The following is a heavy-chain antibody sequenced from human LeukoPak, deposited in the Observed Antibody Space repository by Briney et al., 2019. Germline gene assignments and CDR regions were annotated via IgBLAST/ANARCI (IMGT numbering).Heavy chain of an antibody. V-gene: IGHV3-48*01. CDR3: ARPRSGYYMDV. Sequence: GSLRLSCAASGFTFSSYSMNWVRQAPGKGLEWVSYISSSSSTIYYADSVKGRFTISRDNAKNSLYLQMNSLRVEDTAVYYCARPRSGYYMDVWGKGTTVTVSS. D-gene: IGHD3-3*01. CDR2: ISSSSSTI. CDR1: GFTFSSYS. J-gene: IGHJ6*03.